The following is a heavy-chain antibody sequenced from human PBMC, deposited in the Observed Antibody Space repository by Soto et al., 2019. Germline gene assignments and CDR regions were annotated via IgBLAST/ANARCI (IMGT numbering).Heavy chain of an antibody. J-gene: IGHJ5*02. D-gene: IGHD3-3*01. Sequence: QVQLQASGPGLVKPSQTLSLTCTVSGGSIRSGDYYWSWIREPPGKGLAWIGYIYYSGSTYYNPSLKSRVTISVDTSKNQFSLKLSSVTAADTAVYYCARAPTWTNNWFDPWGQGTLVTVSS. CDR1: GGSIRSGDYY. CDR3: ARAPTWTNNWFDP. V-gene: IGHV4-30-4*01. CDR2: IYYSGST.